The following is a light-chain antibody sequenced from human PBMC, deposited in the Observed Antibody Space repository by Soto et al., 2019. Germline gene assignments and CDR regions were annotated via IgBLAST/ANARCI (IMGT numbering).Light chain of an antibody. CDR2: GAS. CDR3: QQSYSTPYT. J-gene: IGKJ2*01. V-gene: IGKV1-39*01. CDR1: QSISSY. Sequence: DIPMTQSPSSLSASVGDRVTITCRASQSISSYLNWYQHKAGKAPKLLIYGASTLQSGVPSRFSGSGSGTDLTLTITSLQPEDFATYYCQQSYSTPYTFGQGTKLEIK.